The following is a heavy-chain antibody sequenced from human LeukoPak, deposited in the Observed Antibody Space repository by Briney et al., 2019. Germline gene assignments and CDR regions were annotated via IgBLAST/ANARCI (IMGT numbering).Heavy chain of an antibody. J-gene: IGHJ3*02. V-gene: IGHV1-69*13. CDR3: ARAILGPYYYDSSGYRDAFDI. Sequence: VASVKVSCKASGGTFSSYAISWVRQAPGQGLEWMGGIIPIFGTANYAQKFQGRVTITADESTSTAYMELSSLRSEDTAVYYCARAILGPYYYDSSGYRDAFDIWGQGTMATVSS. CDR2: IIPIFGTA. CDR1: GGTFSSYA. D-gene: IGHD3-22*01.